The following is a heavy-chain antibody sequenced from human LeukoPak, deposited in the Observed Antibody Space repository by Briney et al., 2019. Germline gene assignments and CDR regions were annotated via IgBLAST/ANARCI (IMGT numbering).Heavy chain of an antibody. CDR1: GFTFSSYA. V-gene: IGHV3-30*04. CDR2: ISYDGSNK. Sequence: PGRSLRLSCAASGFTFSSYAMHWVRQAPGKGLEWVAVISYDGSNKYYADSVKGRFTISRDNSKNTLYLQMNSLRAEDTAVYYCARVRGEGYKLYYYDYFMDVWGIGTPVTVSS. D-gene: IGHD5-24*01. J-gene: IGHJ6*03. CDR3: ARVRGEGYKLYYYDYFMDV.